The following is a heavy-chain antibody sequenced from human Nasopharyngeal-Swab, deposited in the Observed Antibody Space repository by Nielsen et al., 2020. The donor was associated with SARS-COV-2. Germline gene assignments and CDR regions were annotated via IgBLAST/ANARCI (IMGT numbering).Heavy chain of an antibody. CDR2: IIPIFGTA. CDR3: ARNSVDYDYVWGSYRYRTFDY. Sequence: SVKVSCKASGGTFSSYAISWVRQAPGQGLEWMGGIIPIFGTANYAQKFQGRVTITADKSTSTAYMELSSLRSEDTAVYYCARNSVDYDYVWGSYRYRTFDYWGQGTLVTVSS. D-gene: IGHD3-16*02. V-gene: IGHV1-69*06. CDR1: GGTFSSYA. J-gene: IGHJ4*02.